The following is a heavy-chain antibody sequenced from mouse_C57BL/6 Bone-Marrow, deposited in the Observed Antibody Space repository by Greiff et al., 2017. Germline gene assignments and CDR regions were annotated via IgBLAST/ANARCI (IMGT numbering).Heavy chain of an antibody. CDR3: ARHMHYYGSFFAMDY. CDR1: GFTFSSYT. D-gene: IGHD1-1*01. J-gene: IGHJ4*01. CDR2: ISGGGGNT. Sequence: EVKLMESGGGLVKPGGSLTLSCAASGFTFSSYTMSWVRQTPEKRLEWVATISGGGGNTYYPDSVKGRFTISRDNAKNTLYLQMSSLRSEDTALYYCARHMHYYGSFFAMDYWGQGTSVTVSS. V-gene: IGHV5-9*01.